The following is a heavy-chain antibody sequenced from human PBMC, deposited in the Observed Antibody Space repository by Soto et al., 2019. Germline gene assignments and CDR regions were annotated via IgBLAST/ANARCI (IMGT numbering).Heavy chain of an antibody. CDR3: ARGREAFGFAS. Sequence: QVQLQESGPGLVKPSETLSLTCNVSGGSFNTGGYYWGWIRQHPGKGLEWIGYIHYRGRTSYNPSLKSRGSISLDTSGHHFSLKLTSVTAADTAVYYCARGREAFGFASWGQGTLVTFSS. CDR1: GGSFNTGGYY. V-gene: IGHV4-31*03. J-gene: IGHJ4*02. CDR2: IHYRGRT. D-gene: IGHD3-10*01.